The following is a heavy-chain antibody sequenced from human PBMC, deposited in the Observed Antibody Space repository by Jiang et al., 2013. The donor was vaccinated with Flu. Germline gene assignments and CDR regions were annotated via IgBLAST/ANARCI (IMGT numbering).Heavy chain of an antibody. J-gene: IGHJ2*01. CDR2: TYYRSKWYN. CDR3: ARDPSGDRPLWYFDV. D-gene: IGHD3-10*01. V-gene: IGHV6-1*01. Sequence: AISGDSVSSDISAWNWIRQSPSRGLEWLGGTYYRSKWYNDYAVSVRSRITXNPDTSKNQFSLQLNSVTPEDTAVYYCARDPSGDRPLWYFDVWGRGTLVTVSS. CDR1: GDSVSSDISA.